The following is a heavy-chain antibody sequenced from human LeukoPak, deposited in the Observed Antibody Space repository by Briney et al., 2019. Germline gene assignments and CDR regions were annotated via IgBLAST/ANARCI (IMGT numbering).Heavy chain of an antibody. D-gene: IGHD5/OR15-5a*01. V-gene: IGHV3-11*01. CDR3: ARDIVLGLRFFDY. Sequence: NPGGSLRLSCAASGFTFSDYYMSWLRQAPGKGLEWVSYISSSGSTIYYADSVKGRLTISRDNAKNSLYLQMNSLRAEDTAVYYCARDIVLGLRFFDYWGQGTLVTVSS. J-gene: IGHJ4*02. CDR2: ISSSGSTI. CDR1: GFTFSDYY.